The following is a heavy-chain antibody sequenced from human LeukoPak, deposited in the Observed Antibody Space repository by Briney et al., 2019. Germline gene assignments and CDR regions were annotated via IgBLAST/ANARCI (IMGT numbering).Heavy chain of an antibody. CDR3: AKDRSSGSRGVGLDP. Sequence: PGGSLRLSCAASGFTFSNYAMNWVRQAPGKGLEWVSGVSGSGGSTYYADSVKGRFTISRDISKNTLYLQMHSLRVEDTALYYCAKDRSSGSRGVGLDPWGQGALVTVSS. CDR2: VSGSGGST. V-gene: IGHV3-23*01. CDR1: GFTFSNYA. J-gene: IGHJ5*02. D-gene: IGHD6-19*01.